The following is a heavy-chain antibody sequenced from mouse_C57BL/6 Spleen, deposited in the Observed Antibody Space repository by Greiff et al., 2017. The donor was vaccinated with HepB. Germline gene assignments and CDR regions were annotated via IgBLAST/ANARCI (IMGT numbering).Heavy chain of an antibody. J-gene: IGHJ2*01. CDR2: INPNNGGT. Sequence: EVKLVESGPELVKPGASVKIPCKASGYTFTDYNMDWVKQSHGKSLEWIGDINPNNGGTIYNQKFKGKATLTVDKSSSTAYMELRSLTSEDTAVYYCARRVTTVAHFDYWGQGTTLTVSS. CDR1: GYTFTDYN. V-gene: IGHV1-18*01. D-gene: IGHD1-1*01. CDR3: ARRVTTVAHFDY.